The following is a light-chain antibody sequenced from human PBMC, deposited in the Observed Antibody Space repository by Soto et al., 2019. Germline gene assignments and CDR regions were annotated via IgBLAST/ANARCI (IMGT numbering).Light chain of an antibody. J-gene: IGLJ2*01. CDR2: LNSDGSH. V-gene: IGLV4-69*01. CDR1: SGHSSFA. CDR3: QTWGTGIRV. Sequence: QLVLTQSPSASASLGASDKLTCTLSSGHSSFAIAWHQQQPEKGPRYLMKLNSDGSHSKGDGIPDRFSGSRSGAERYLTISSLQSEDEADYYCQTWGTGIRVFGGGTKLTVL.